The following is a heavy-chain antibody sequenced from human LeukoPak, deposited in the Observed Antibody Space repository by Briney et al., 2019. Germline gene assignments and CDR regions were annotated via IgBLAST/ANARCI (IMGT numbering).Heavy chain of an antibody. CDR2: ISWNSGSI. J-gene: IGHJ4*02. D-gene: IGHD6-19*01. CDR1: GFTFDDYA. CDR3: ATELAVAGQGRDY. V-gene: IGHV3-9*01. Sequence: GGSLRLSCAASGFTFDDYAMHWVRQAPGKGLEWVSGISWNSGSIGYADSVKGRFTISRDNAKNSLYLQMNSLRAEDTALYYCATELAVAGQGRDYWGQGTLVTVSS.